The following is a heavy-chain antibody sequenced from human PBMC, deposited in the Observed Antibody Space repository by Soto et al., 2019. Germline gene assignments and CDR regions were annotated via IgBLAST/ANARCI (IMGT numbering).Heavy chain of an antibody. V-gene: IGHV1-69*08. CDR3: ARDGKDIAVAGSYFDY. CDR2: IIPILGIA. J-gene: IGHJ4*02. CDR1: GGTFSSYT. Sequence: QVQLVQSGAEVKKPGSSVKVSCKASGGTFSSYTISWVRQAPGQGLEWMGRIIPILGIANYAQKFQGRVTRTXXNXTXXDYMELSSLRSEDTAVYYCARDGKDIAVAGSYFDYWGQGTLVTVSS. D-gene: IGHD6-19*01.